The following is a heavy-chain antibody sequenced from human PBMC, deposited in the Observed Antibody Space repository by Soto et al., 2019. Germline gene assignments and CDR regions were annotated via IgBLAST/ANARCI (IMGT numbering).Heavy chain of an antibody. CDR3: AKDTYYYDSSGYYHY. CDR1: GFTFSSYG. V-gene: IGHV3-30*18. CDR2: ISYDGSNK. Sequence: QVQLVESGGGVVQPGRSLRLSCAASGFTFSSYGMHWVRQAPGKGLEWVAVISYDGSNKYYADSVKGRFTISRDNSKNTLYLQMNSLRAEDTAVYYCAKDTYYYDSSGYYHYWGQGTLVTVSS. D-gene: IGHD3-22*01. J-gene: IGHJ4*02.